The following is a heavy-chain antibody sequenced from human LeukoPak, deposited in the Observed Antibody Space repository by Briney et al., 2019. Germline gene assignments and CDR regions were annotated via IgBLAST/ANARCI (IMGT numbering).Heavy chain of an antibody. V-gene: IGHV4-4*07. CDR1: GGSISSHY. J-gene: IGHJ6*03. Sequence: KASETLSLTCSVSGGSISSHYWSWIRQAAGKGREGIGRIYTSGSTNYNPSLKSRVTMSVDTSKNQFSLKLSSVTAADTAVYYCARDRASYGYYYYMDVWGKGTTVTVSS. D-gene: IGHD3-10*01. CDR2: IYTSGST. CDR3: ARDRASYGYYYYMDV.